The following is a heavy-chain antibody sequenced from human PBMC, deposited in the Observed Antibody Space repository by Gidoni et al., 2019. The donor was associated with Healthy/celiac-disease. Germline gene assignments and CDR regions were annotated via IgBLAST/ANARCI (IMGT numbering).Heavy chain of an antibody. D-gene: IGHD3-10*01. V-gene: IGHV3-23*01. Sequence: EVQLLESGGGLVQPGGSLRLSCAASGFTFSSYAMSWVRQAPGKGLEWVSAIGGSGGSTYYADSVKGRFTISRDNSKNTLYLQMNSLRAEDTAVYYCAKDREGRRRSHYFDYWGQGTLVTVSS. J-gene: IGHJ4*02. CDR2: IGGSGGST. CDR3: AKDREGRRRSHYFDY. CDR1: GFTFSSYA.